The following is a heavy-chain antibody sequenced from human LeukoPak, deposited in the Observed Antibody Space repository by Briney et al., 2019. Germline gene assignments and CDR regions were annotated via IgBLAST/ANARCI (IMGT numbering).Heavy chain of an antibody. CDR2: IHTSGST. V-gene: IGHV4-4*07. J-gene: IGHJ4*02. D-gene: IGHD3-22*01. CDR1: GGSISNYY. Sequence: SETLSLTCTVSGGSISNYYWSWVRQPPGKGLEWIGRIHTSGSTNYNPSLKSRVTMSVDTSKNQFSLKLSSVTAADTAVYYCARDQYYYDSSGYLTFDYWGQGTLVTVSS. CDR3: ARDQYYYDSSGYLTFDY.